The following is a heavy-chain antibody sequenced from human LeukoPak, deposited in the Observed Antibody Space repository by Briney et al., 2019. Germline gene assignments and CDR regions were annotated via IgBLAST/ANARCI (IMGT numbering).Heavy chain of an antibody. J-gene: IGHJ6*03. CDR2: IYSGGDT. D-gene: IGHD3-22*01. CDR1: GFTVISYY. CDR3: AKGPYSYTSGRLHPHYMDV. Sequence: GGSLRLSCAASGFTVISYYMSWVRQAPGKALECVSIIYSGGDTYYADSVKGRFTISRDNSKNTLYLQINSLRAEDTAVYYCAKGPYSYTSGRLHPHYMDVWGKGTTITVSS. V-gene: IGHV3-53*01.